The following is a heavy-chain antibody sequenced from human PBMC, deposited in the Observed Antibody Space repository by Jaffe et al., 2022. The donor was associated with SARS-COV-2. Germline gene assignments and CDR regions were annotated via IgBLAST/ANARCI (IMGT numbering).Heavy chain of an antibody. CDR3: ARGPGFAYNYYYGMDV. CDR2: IGTAGDT. V-gene: IGHV3-13*01. J-gene: IGHJ6*02. D-gene: IGHD3-3*01. Sequence: EVQLVESGGGLVQPGGSLRLSCAASGFTFSSYDMHWVRQATGKGLEWVSAIGTAGDTYYPGSVKGRFTISRENAKNSLYLQMNSLRAGDTAVYYCARGPGFAYNYYYGMDVWGQGTTVTVSS. CDR1: GFTFSSYD.